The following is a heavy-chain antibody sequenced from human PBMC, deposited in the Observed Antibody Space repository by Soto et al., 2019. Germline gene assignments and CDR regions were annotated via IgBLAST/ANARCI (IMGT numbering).Heavy chain of an antibody. CDR1: GFTFDDYA. V-gene: IGHV3-9*01. J-gene: IGHJ4*02. D-gene: IGHD5-12*01. CDR3: AKSGYDYGRVDY. Sequence: VQLVESGGGLVQPGRSLRLSCAASGFTFDDYAMHWVRQAPGKGLEWVSGISWNSGSIGYADSVKGRFTISRDNAKNSLYLQMNSLRAEDTALYYCAKSGYDYGRVDYWGQGTLVTVSS. CDR2: ISWNSGSI.